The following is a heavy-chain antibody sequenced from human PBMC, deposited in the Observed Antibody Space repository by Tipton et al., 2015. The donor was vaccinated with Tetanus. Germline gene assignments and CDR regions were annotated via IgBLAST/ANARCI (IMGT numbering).Heavy chain of an antibody. J-gene: IGHJ3*02. Sequence: QLVQSGAEVKKPGTSVKVSCKALGPTFSSSAVQWVRQAPGQGLEWLAWISGYSGQTKYTQRVQGRLKITTDSSTNTVFLEVRSLRSDDTGLYFCARDADMWATRKAFDIWGQGTMVTVSS. CDR1: GPTFSSSA. CDR3: ARDADMWATRKAFDI. V-gene: IGHV1-18*01. D-gene: IGHD1-26*01. CDR2: ISGYSGQT.